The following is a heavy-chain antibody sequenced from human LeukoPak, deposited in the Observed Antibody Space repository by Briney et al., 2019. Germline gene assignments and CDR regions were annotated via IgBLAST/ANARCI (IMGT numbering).Heavy chain of an antibody. D-gene: IGHD3-22*01. CDR1: GFTFSSYG. CDR3: GAQNHVGSGYFDY. J-gene: IGHJ4*02. V-gene: IGHV3-30*02. CDR2: IRDNGSNK. Sequence: GGSLRLSCAASGFTFSSYGMRWVRQAPGKGLEWVAFIRDNGSNKYYADSVKGRFTISRDNSKNTLYLQMNSLRAEDTAVYYCGAQNHVGSGYFDYWGQGTLVTVSS.